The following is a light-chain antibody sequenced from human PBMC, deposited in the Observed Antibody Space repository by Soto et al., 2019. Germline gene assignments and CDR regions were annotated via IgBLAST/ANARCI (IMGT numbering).Light chain of an antibody. V-gene: IGKV3-15*01. CDR1: QSVSVN. CDR2: GVS. J-gene: IGKJ3*01. CDR3: QQYNDWPFT. Sequence: EIVLTQSPGTLSVSPGERATLSCRASQSVSVNLAWYQQKPGQAPRLLIYGVSTRATGIPARFSGSESGTEFTLTISSLQSEDFAVYYCQQYNDWPFTFGP.